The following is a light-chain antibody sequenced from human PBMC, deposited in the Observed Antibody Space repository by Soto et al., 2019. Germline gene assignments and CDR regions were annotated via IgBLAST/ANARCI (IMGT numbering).Light chain of an antibody. CDR1: PSVTNY. V-gene: IGKV3-11*01. CDR3: QQRSNWPRT. CDR2: DAS. J-gene: IGKJ5*01. Sequence: EIVLTQSPATLSLSPVERATLSGMASPSVTNYLAWYQQKPGQAPRLLIYDASNRATGIPARFSGSGSGTDFTLTISSLEPEDFAVYYCQQRSNWPRTFGQGTRLEIK.